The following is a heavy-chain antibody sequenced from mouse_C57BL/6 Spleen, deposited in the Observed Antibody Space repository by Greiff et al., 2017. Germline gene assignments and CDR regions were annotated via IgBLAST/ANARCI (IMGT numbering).Heavy chain of an antibody. J-gene: IGHJ3*01. D-gene: IGHD1-1*02. CDR2: ISSGSSAI. CDR1: GFSFSDYG. CDR3: ARRGATWSPFAY. V-gene: IGHV5-17*01. Sequence: EVQLVESGGGLVKPGGSLKLSCAASGFSFSDYGMHWVRQAPEKGLEWVAYISSGSSAIYYADTVKGRFTFSRDHAKNTRCLQMNMLRSEDTDMYYCARRGATWSPFAYWGQGTLVTVSA.